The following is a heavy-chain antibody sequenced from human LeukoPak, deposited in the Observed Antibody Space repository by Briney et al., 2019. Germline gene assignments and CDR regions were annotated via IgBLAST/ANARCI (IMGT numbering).Heavy chain of an antibody. CDR2: IDHSGST. CDR1: GYSISSGYY. Sequence: PSETLSLTCTVSGYSISSGYYWGWIRQPPGKGLEWTGSIDHSGSTYYNPSLKSRITISVDTSKNQFSLKLSSVTAADTAVYYCARLTGYSSGWYGNYFDYWGQGTLVTVSS. CDR3: ARLTGYSSGWYGNYFDY. D-gene: IGHD6-19*01. J-gene: IGHJ4*02. V-gene: IGHV4-38-2*02.